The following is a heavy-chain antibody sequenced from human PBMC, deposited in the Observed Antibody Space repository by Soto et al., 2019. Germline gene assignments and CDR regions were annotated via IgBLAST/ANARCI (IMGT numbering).Heavy chain of an antibody. V-gene: IGHV4-61*01. CDR1: CGSVRSGSYY. CDR3: GRPAVGGKYCWLVP. Sequence: SETLSLTCTVSCGSVRSGSYYWRWIRQPPGKGLEWIGYIYYSGRTNYNPSLKSRVTISLDTSNNPFSLKLSSVTAADTALHYCGRPAVGGKYCWLVPRGQGILVTVSS. J-gene: IGHJ5*02. D-gene: IGHD6-19*01. CDR2: IYYSGRT.